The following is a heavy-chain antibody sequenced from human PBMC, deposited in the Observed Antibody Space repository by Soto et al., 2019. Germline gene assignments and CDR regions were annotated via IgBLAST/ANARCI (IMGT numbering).Heavy chain of an antibody. CDR2: IWYDGSNK. CDR1: GFTFSSYG. V-gene: IGHV3-33*01. CDR3: ARDIGPSYDSSGYYY. D-gene: IGHD3-22*01. Sequence: GGSLRLSCAASGFTFSSYGMHWVRQSPGKGLEWVAVIWYDGSNKYYADSVKGRFTISRDNSKNTLYLQMNSLRAEDTAVYYCARDIGPSYDSSGYYYWGQGTLVTVSS. J-gene: IGHJ4*02.